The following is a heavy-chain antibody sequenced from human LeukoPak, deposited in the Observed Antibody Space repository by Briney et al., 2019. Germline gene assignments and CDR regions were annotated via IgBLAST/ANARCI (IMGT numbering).Heavy chain of an antibody. CDR2: IYTSGST. D-gene: IGHD3-3*01. CDR1: GGSISSYY. CDR3: ARAGGRFLEWTLFVDSYYMDV. J-gene: IGHJ6*03. Sequence: SETLSLTCTVSGGSISSYYWSWIRQPAGKGLEWIGRIYTSGSTNYNPSLKSRVTMSVDTSKNQFSLKLSSVTAADTAVYYCARAGGRFLEWTLFVDSYYMDVWGKGTTVTVSS. V-gene: IGHV4-4*07.